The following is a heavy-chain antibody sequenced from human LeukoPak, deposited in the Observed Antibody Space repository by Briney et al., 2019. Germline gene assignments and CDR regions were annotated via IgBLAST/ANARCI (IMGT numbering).Heavy chain of an antibody. D-gene: IGHD6-13*01. Sequence: SETLSLTCAVYGGSFSGYYWSWLRQPPGKGLEWIGEINHSGSTNYNPSLKSRVTISVDTSKNQFSLKLSSVTAADTAVYYCARLRGIAAAPASNDPSRFDYWGQGTLVTVSS. CDR3: ARLRGIAAAPASNDPSRFDY. V-gene: IGHV4-34*01. J-gene: IGHJ4*02. CDR2: INHSGST. CDR1: GGSFSGYY.